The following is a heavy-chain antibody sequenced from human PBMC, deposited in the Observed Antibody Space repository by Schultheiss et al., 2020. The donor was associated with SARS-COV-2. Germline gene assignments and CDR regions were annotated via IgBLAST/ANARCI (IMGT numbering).Heavy chain of an antibody. CDR1: GGSFSGYY. J-gene: IGHJ4*02. CDR3: ARERLLPFDY. CDR2: INHSGST. V-gene: IGHV4-34*01. Sequence: SETLSLTCAVYGGSFSGYYWSWIRQPPGKGLEWIGEINHSGSTNYIPSLKSRVTMSLDTSKSQFSLKLSSVTAADTAVYYCARERLLPFDYWGQGTLVTVSS. D-gene: IGHD2-15*01.